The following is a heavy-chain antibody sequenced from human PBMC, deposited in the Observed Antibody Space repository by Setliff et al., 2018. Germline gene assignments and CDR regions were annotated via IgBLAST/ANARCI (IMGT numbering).Heavy chain of an antibody. CDR3: ASIDWGENFYNTDV. V-gene: IGHV3-23*01. Sequence: GSLRLSCAASGFTFSSFAMSWVRQAPGKRLEWVSIINVGGTNTYYADSVKGRFTISRDNAKNTLYLQMNSLRGEDTAVYFCASIDWGENFYNTDVWGKGTTVTVSS. CDR2: INVGGTNT. J-gene: IGHJ6*03. D-gene: IGHD7-27*01. CDR1: GFTFSSFA.